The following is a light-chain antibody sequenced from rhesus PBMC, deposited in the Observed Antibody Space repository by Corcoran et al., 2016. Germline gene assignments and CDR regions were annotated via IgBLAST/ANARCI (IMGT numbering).Light chain of an antibody. Sequence: QAALTQAHSVSGSPGQSVTISCTGTSGDIGASNYVSWYQQHPGTAPKLMIYEGNKRPSGVSDRFSGSKSGNTASLTISGLQPYDDADYYCCSYAGLYTYIFGDGTRLTVL. V-gene: IGLV2-32*01. J-gene: IGLJ1*01. CDR2: EGN. CDR3: CSYAGLYTYI. CDR1: SGDIGASNY.